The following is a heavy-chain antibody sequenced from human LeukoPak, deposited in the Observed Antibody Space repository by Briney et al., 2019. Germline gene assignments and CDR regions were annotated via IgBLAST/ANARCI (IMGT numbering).Heavy chain of an antibody. V-gene: IGHV3-21*01. Sequence: GGSLRLSCAASGFTFSSYSMNWVRQAPGKGLEWLSSISSSSSYIYYADSVKGRFTISRDYAKNSLYLQMNSLRAEDTAVYYRARDNDYYDSSGLSADAFDIWGQGAMVTVSS. D-gene: IGHD3-22*01. J-gene: IGHJ3*02. CDR1: GFTFSSYS. CDR2: ISSSSSYI. CDR3: ARDNDYYDSSGLSADAFDI.